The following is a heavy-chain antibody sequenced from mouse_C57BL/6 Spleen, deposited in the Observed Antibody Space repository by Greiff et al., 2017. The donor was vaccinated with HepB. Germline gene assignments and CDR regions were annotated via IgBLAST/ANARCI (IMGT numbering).Heavy chain of an antibody. J-gene: IGHJ1*03. V-gene: IGHV5-17*01. CDR2: ISSGSSTI. D-gene: IGHD2-1*01. CDR3: ARAPIYDGNYDGYWYFDV. Sequence: EVKLMESGGGLVKPGGSLKLSCAASGFTFSDYGMHWVRQAPEKGLEWVAYISSGSSTIYYADTVKGRFTISRDNAKNTLFLQMTGLRTEDTAMYYWARAPIYDGNYDGYWYFDVWGTGTTVTVSS. CDR1: GFTFSDYG.